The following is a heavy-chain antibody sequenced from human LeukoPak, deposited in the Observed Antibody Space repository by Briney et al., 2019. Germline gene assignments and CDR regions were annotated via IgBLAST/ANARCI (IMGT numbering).Heavy chain of an antibody. D-gene: IGHD1-26*01. CDR1: GGSINSYY. J-gene: IGHJ4*02. Sequence: KPSETLSLTCTVSGGSINSYYWSWIRQPPGKGLEWIGYVFYSGNTNYNPSLKSRVTISVDTSKNQFSLKLNSVTAADTAVYYCAGGPTRYYLDSWGQGTLVTVSS. V-gene: IGHV4-59*01. CDR2: VFYSGNT. CDR3: AGGPTRYYLDS.